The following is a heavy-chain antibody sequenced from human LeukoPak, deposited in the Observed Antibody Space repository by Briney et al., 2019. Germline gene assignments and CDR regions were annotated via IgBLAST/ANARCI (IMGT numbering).Heavy chain of an antibody. J-gene: IGHJ4*02. CDR1: GGSISSYY. CDR2: ISDIGSI. Sequence: SETLSLTCTVSGGSISSYYWSWIRQPPRKALEWIAYISDIGSINYNPSLKSRVTISLDTSKNQFSLKLSSVTAADTAVYYCAGHHPRNTVDFWGQGTLVTVSP. V-gene: IGHV4-59*08. CDR3: AGHHPRNTVDF. D-gene: IGHD2/OR15-2a*01.